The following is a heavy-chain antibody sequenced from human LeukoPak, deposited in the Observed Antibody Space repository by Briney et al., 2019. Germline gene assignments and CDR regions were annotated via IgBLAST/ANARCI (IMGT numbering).Heavy chain of an antibody. CDR3: ARVLRGGDRFDP. V-gene: IGHV1-8*02. Sequence: ASVKVSRKASGYTFTSYDINWVRQATGQGLEWMGWMNPNSGDTGYAQKFQGRVTMTRNTSIITAYMELSSLRSEDTAVYYCARVLRGGDRFDPWGQGTLVTVSS. CDR2: MNPNSGDT. D-gene: IGHD3-16*01. CDR1: GYTFTSYD. J-gene: IGHJ5*02.